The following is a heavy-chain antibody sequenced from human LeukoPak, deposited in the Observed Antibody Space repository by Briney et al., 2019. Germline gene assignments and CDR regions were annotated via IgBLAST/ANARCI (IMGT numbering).Heavy chain of an antibody. CDR2: ISGGGGTT. D-gene: IGHD3-9*01. CDR1: GFTFSSYG. V-gene: IGHV3-23*01. Sequence: GGSLRLSCAASGFTFSSYGLTWVRQAPGKGLEWVSGISGGGGTTYYADSVKGRFTISRANSKNTLYLQMNSLRAEDTAVYYCAKDEPYYDILTGYYIQNLGAFDIWGQGTMVTVSS. CDR3: AKDEPYYDILTGYYIQNLGAFDI. J-gene: IGHJ3*02.